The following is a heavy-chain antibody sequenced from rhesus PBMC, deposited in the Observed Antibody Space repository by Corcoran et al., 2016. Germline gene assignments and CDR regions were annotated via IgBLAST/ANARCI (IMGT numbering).Heavy chain of an antibody. D-gene: IGHD6-31*01. V-gene: IGHV4-106*01. J-gene: IGHJ4*01. Sequence: QVQLQESGPGLVKPSETLSLTCAVSGGSISDDYYWSWIRQPPGKGLEWIGYIYGSGGGTNYNPSLMNRVTISIDTSKNQFSLKLSAVTAADTAVYYCARDRGSGWPGFDYWGQGVLVTVSS. CDR1: GGSISDDYY. CDR3: ARDRGSGWPGFDY. CDR2: IYGSGGGT.